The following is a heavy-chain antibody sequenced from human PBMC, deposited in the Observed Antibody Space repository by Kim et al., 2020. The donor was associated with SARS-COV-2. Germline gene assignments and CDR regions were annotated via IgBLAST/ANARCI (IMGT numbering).Heavy chain of an antibody. CDR3: ARPRGYSGYEHFDY. J-gene: IGHJ4*02. V-gene: IGHV4-39*01. CDR1: GGSISSSSYY. CDR2: IYYSGST. D-gene: IGHD5-12*01. Sequence: SETLSLTCTVSGGSISSSSYYWGWIRQPPGKGLEWIGSIYYSGSTYYNPSLKSRVTISVDTSKNQFSLKLSSVTAADTAVYYCARPRGYSGYEHFDYWGQGTLVTVSS.